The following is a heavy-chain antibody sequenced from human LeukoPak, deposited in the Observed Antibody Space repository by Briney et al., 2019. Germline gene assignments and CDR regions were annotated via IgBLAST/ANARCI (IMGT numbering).Heavy chain of an antibody. CDR3: AKALVVTMIVVVITPFDY. CDR2: ISGSGGST. V-gene: IGHV3-23*01. CDR1: GFTFSSYA. D-gene: IGHD3-22*01. J-gene: IGHJ4*02. Sequence: GGSLRLSCAASGFTFSSYAMSWVSQARGKGLEWVSAISGSGGSTYYADSVKGRFTISRDNSKNTLYLQMNSLRAEDTAVYYCAKALVVTMIVVVITPFDYWGQGTLVTVSS.